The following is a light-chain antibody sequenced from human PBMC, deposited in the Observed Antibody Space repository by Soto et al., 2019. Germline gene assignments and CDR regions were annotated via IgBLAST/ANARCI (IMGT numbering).Light chain of an antibody. CDR3: GGWDDSLSGPV. CDR1: STDIGTYNS. Sequence: QSVLTQPASVSGSPGRSITISCTGTSTDIGTYNSVSWYQHHPGKAPKLLIQRNNQRPSGVPARFSGSKSGTSASLAISGLRSEDEADYYCGGWDDSLSGPVFGGGTKLTVL. V-gene: IGLV1-47*01. J-gene: IGLJ2*01. CDR2: RNN.